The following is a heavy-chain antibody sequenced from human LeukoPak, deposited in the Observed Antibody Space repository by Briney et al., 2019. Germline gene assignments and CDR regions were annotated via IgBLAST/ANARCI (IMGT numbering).Heavy chain of an antibody. D-gene: IGHD3-9*01. V-gene: IGHV4-34*01. CDR1: GGSFSGYY. CDR3: ARARLRYFDWPFDY. CDR2: INHSGST. Sequence: SSETLSLTCAVYGGSFSGYYWSWIRQPPGKGLEWIGEINHSGSTNYNPPLKSRVTISVDTSKNQFSLKLSSVTAADTAVYYCARARLRYFDWPFDYWGQGTLVTVSS. J-gene: IGHJ4*02.